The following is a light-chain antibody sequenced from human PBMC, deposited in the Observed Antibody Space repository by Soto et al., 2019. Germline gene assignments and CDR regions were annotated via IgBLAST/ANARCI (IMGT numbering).Light chain of an antibody. CDR2: GAS. CDR3: QHYTNWPYT. J-gene: IGKJ2*01. Sequence: EIVMMQSPATLSVSPRERATLSCRASQAHGNNLAWYQHKPGQAPRLLIYGASTRATGVPVRFSGSGSETEFTLSITSLQSDDLAVYYCQHYTNWPYTFGQGTKLEIE. CDR1: QAHGNN. V-gene: IGKV3-15*01.